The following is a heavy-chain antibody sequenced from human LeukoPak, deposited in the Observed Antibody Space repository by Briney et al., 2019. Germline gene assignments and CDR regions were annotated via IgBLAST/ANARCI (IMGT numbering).Heavy chain of an antibody. D-gene: IGHD6-13*01. CDR2: VRSKTDGGTT. V-gene: IGHV3-15*01. CDR3: TTVLSSNRYNLCDY. CDR1: GFSFSNAW. Sequence: GGSLRLSCAASGFSFSNAWMSWVRQAPGKGLEWVGRVRSKTDGGTTDYAAPVQGRFTISRDDSKNTLYLQMSSLKTEDTAVYYCTTVLSSNRYNLCDYWGQGTLVTVSS. J-gene: IGHJ4*02.